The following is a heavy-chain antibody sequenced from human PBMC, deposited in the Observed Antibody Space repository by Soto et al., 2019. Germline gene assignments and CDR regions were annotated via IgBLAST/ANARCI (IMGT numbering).Heavy chain of an antibody. J-gene: IGHJ2*01. CDR3: ARDYDGSGYPRWYFDL. D-gene: IGHD3-22*01. CDR2: IWYDGSTK. CDR1: GFTFSSYG. V-gene: IGHV3-33*01. Sequence: QVQLVESGGGVVQPGRSLRLSCAASGFTFSSYGMHWVRQAPGKGLEWVAVIWYDGSTKYYADSVKGRFTISRDNSKNTLYLQMNSLRAEDTAVYYCARDYDGSGYPRWYFDLWGRGTLVTVSS.